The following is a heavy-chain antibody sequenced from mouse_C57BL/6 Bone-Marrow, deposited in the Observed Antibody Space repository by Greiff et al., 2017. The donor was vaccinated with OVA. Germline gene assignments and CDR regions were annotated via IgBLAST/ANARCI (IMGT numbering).Heavy chain of an antibody. CDR3: ARGTWAGYAMDY. CDR2: IYPGDGDT. D-gene: IGHD3-3*01. Sequence: VQLQQSGPELVKPGASVKISCKASGYAFSSSWMNWVKQRPGKGLEWIGRIYPGDGDTNYNGKFKGKATLTADKSSSTAYMQLSSLTSEDSAVYVCARGTWAGYAMDYWGQGTSVTVSS. V-gene: IGHV1-82*01. CDR1: GYAFSSSW. J-gene: IGHJ4*01.